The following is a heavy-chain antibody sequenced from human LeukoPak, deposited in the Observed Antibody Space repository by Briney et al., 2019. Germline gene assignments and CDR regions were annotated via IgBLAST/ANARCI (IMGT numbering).Heavy chain of an antibody. D-gene: IGHD5-12*01. Sequence: SETLSLTCAVYGGSFSGYYWSWIRQPPGKGLEWIGEINHSGSTNYNPSLKSRVTISVDTSKNQFSLKLSAVTAADTAMYYCAKSNGYGLIDYWGQGTLVTVSS. CDR1: GGSFSGYY. J-gene: IGHJ4*02. CDR3: AKSNGYGLIDY. V-gene: IGHV4-34*01. CDR2: INHSGST.